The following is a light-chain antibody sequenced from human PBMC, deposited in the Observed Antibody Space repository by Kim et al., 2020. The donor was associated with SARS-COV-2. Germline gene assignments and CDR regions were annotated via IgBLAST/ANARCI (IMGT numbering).Light chain of an antibody. CDR1: QSVSTY. V-gene: IGKV3-11*01. Sequence: LSPGERATLSCRASQSVSTYLAWYQQRPGQAPRLLIYDASSRATGIPARFSGGGSGTDFTLTISSLEPEDFALYYCQQRANWPRTFGQGTKVDIK. J-gene: IGKJ1*01. CDR3: QQRANWPRT. CDR2: DAS.